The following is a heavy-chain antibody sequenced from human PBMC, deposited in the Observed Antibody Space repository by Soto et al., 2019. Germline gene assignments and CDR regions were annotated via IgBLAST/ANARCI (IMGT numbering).Heavy chain of an antibody. V-gene: IGHV4-34*10. CDR2: INHSGST. Sequence: SETLSLTCAVYGGSFSGYYWSWIRQPPGKGLEWIGEINHSGSTNYNPSLKSRVTMTEDTSTDTAYMELSSLRSEDTAVYYCAVATIYDYWGQGTLVTVSS. CDR1: GGSFSGYY. D-gene: IGHD5-12*01. CDR3: AVATIYDY. J-gene: IGHJ4*02.